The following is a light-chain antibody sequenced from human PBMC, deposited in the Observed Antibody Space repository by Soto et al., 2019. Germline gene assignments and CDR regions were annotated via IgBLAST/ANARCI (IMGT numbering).Light chain of an antibody. CDR2: GAS. Sequence: EIVMTQSPATLSVSPGERATLSCRASQSISRRLAWYQQKHGQAPRLLIYGASTRATGMPARFSVSGSETEFNLTLSSLQSEDFAVYYCQQYKNWPPFTFGQGTRLEIK. CDR1: QSISRR. CDR3: QQYKNWPPFT. V-gene: IGKV3-15*01. J-gene: IGKJ5*01.